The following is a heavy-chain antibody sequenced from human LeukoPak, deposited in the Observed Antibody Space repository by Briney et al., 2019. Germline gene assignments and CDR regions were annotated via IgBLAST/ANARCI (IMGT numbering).Heavy chain of an antibody. V-gene: IGHV3-11*01. CDR3: ARDRGVDYCSGGSCSHYYYYMDV. CDR2: ISSSGSTI. CDR1: GFTFSDYY. D-gene: IGHD2-15*01. Sequence: PGGSLGLSCAASGFTFSDYYMSWIRQAPGKGLEWVSYISSSGSTIYYADSVKGRFTISRDNAKNSLYLQMNSLRAEDTAVYYCARDRGVDYCSGGSCSHYYYYMDVWGKGTTVTISS. J-gene: IGHJ6*03.